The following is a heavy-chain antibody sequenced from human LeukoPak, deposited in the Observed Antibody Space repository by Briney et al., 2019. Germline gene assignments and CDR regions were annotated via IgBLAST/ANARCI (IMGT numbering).Heavy chain of an antibody. CDR2: ISSSSSYI. Sequence: GGSLRLSCAASGFTFSSYSMNWVRQAPGKGLEWVSSISSSSSYIYYADSVKGRFTISRDNAKNSLYLQMNSLRAEDTAVYYCATQRGYYGDYLLKNWGQGTLVTVSS. CDR3: ATQRGYYGDYLLKN. D-gene: IGHD4-17*01. CDR1: GFTFSSYS. V-gene: IGHV3-21*01. J-gene: IGHJ4*02.